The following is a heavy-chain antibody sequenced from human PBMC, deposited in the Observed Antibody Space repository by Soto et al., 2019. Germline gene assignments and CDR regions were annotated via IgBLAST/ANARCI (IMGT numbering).Heavy chain of an antibody. CDR3: ARHYPQHLLINHYYLDV. V-gene: IGHV4-59*08. CDR1: GGSISSYY. Sequence: QVQLQESAPGLVKPSETLSLTCTVSGGSISSYYWSWIRQPPGKGLEWIGYSYYSGSTKYNPSLMSRVTISVDTSKTPFTLKLSCVSAADTAVYYCARHYPQHLLINHYYLDVWGKGTTVTVS. J-gene: IGHJ6*03. D-gene: IGHD6-13*01. CDR2: SYYSGST.